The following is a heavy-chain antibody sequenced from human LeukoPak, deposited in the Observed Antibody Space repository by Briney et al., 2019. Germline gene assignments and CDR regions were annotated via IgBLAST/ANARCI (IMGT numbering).Heavy chain of an antibody. Sequence: SETLSLTCTVSGGSISSYYWSWIRQPPGKGLEWIGYIHTSGSTNYNPSLKSRVTISVDTSKNQFSLKLSSVTAADTAVYYCARQKYLVRLAGASPQNWFDPWGQGTLVTVSS. CDR3: ARQKYLVRLAGASPQNWFDP. CDR1: GGSISSYY. J-gene: IGHJ5*02. D-gene: IGHD6-13*01. V-gene: IGHV4-4*09. CDR2: IHTSGST.